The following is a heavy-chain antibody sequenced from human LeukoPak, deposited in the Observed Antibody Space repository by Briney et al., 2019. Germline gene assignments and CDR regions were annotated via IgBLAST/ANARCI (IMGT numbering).Heavy chain of an antibody. CDR2: INPNRGGT. CDR1: GYTFSGYY. J-gene: IGHJ4*02. CDR3: AGVLLLYCVDSSGYYDY. D-gene: IGHD3-22*01. Sequence: GASVKVSCKASGYTFSGYYMHWVRQAPGQPLEWMGWINPNRGGTNYAKKFQDRVTMPRDTSISTADMKLSRLRSDDTAVYYCAGVLLLYCVDSSGYYDYWGQGTLVTVSS. V-gene: IGHV1-2*02.